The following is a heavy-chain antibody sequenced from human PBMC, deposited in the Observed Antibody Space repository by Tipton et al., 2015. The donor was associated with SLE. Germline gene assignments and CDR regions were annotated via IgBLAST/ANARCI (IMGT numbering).Heavy chain of an antibody. CDR3: AREDNTGYFAFDY. V-gene: IGHV3-48*03. CDR1: GFTFSSYE. J-gene: IGHJ4*02. Sequence: SLRLSCAASGFTFSSYEMNWVRQAPGKGLEWVSYTSSKGTTIKYADSVKGRFTISRDNAKNSVYLQMNSLRAEDTALYYCAREDNTGYFAFDYWGQGTLVTVSS. D-gene: IGHD2-8*02. CDR2: TSSKGTTI.